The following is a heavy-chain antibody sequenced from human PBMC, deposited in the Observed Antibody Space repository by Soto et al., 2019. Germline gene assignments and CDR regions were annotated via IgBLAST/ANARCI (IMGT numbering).Heavy chain of an antibody. J-gene: IGHJ4*02. CDR1: GFNFEDYA. CDR3: VKDKYSSSSAPAFDF. CDR2: ISWTSDSV. V-gene: IGHV3-9*01. D-gene: IGHD6-6*01. Sequence: ELQLVESGGGLVPPGRSLRLSCATSGFNFEDYAMHWVRQAPGKGLQWVSGISWTSDSVGYADSVKGRFIISRDNAKKSLNLEMNSLRGDDTALYYSVKDKYSSSSAPAFDFWGQGTLVTVSS.